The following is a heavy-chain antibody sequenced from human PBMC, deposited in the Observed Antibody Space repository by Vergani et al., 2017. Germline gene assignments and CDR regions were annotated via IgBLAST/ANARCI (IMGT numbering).Heavy chain of an antibody. V-gene: IGHV3-15*07. CDR1: GFSFRNAW. CDR3: TTNPRYCGYGSFYLLREHPYYGMDL. Sequence: EVQLVESGGGIVKPGGSLRLSCVASGFSFRNAWMNWVRRTPGKGLEWVGRIKSTFDRGTTDYAAAVKGRFTISRDDSKNTLFLQMNGLKTEDIGVYYCTTNPRYCGYGSFYLLREHPYYGMDLWGQGTTVTVSS. CDR2: IKSTFDRGTT. D-gene: IGHD3-10*01. J-gene: IGHJ6*02.